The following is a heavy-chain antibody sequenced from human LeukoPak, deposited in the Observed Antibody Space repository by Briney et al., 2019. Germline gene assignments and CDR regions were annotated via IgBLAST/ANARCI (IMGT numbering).Heavy chain of an antibody. CDR1: GGSISSSSYN. CDR2: FYYSGST. Sequence: PSETLSLTCTVSGGSISSSSYNWAWIRQPPGKGLEWIGSFYYSGSTYYNASPKGRVTISVDTSRNQFSLKLTSVTAADTALYYCARVETTAAGNWFDPWGQGTLVTVSS. CDR3: ARVETTAAGNWFDP. V-gene: IGHV4-39*01. D-gene: IGHD6-13*01. J-gene: IGHJ5*02.